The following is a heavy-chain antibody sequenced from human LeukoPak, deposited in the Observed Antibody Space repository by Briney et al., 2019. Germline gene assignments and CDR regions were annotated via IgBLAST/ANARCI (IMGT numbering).Heavy chain of an antibody. CDR1: GFTFSSYS. CDR2: I. D-gene: IGHD7-27*01. Sequence: GGSLRLSCAASGFTFSSYSMNWVRQGPGKGLGWVSFIAKGRFTISRDNAKNSLRLEMNSLRAEDTAVYYCARKTGGSLDIWGQGTMVTVSS. J-gene: IGHJ3*02. CDR3: ARKTGGSLDI. V-gene: IGHV3-48*01.